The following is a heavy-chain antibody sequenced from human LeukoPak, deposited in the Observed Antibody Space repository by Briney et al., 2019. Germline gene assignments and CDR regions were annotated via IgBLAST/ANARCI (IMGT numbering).Heavy chain of an antibody. D-gene: IGHD3-16*01. CDR2: IRYDGSNK. J-gene: IGHJ4*02. Sequence: PGGSLRLSCAASGFTFSSYGMHWVRQAPGKGLEWVAFIRYDGSNKYYADSVKGRFTISRDNSKNTLYLQMNSLRAEDTAVYYCAKAYDLRYYFDYWGQGTLVTVSS. V-gene: IGHV3-30*02. CDR3: AKAYDLRYYFDY. CDR1: GFTFSSYG.